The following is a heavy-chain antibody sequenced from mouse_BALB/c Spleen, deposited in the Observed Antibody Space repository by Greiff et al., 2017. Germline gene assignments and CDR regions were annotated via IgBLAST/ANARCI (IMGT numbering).Heavy chain of an antibody. J-gene: IGHJ4*01. V-gene: IGHV1S29*02. Sequence: VQLQQSGPELVKPGASVKISCKASGYTFTDYNMHWVKQSHGKSLEWIGYIYPYNGGTGYNQKFKSKATLTVDNSSSTAYMELRSLTSEDSAVYYCARNYYGSSYRAMDYWGQGTSVTVSS. D-gene: IGHD1-1*01. CDR2: IYPYNGGT. CDR3: ARNYYGSSYRAMDY. CDR1: GYTFTDYN.